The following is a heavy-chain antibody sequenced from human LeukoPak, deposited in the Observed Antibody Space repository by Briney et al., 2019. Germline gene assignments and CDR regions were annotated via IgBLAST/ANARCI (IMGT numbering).Heavy chain of an antibody. V-gene: IGHV3-43*02. CDR1: GFTFDDYA. J-gene: IGHJ4*02. D-gene: IGHD2-2*01. Sequence: GGPLRLSCAASGFTFDDYAMHWVRQPPGKSLEWVSLISGDGGSTYYADSVKGRFTVSRDNSKNSLYLQMNSLRTEDTALYYCAKVISRNFVVVPAADYWGEGTLVTVSS. CDR2: ISGDGGST. CDR3: AKVISRNFVVVPAADY.